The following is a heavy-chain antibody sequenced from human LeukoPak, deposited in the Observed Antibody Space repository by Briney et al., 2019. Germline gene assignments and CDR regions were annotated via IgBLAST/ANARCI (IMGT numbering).Heavy chain of an antibody. CDR3: ATSTIRLGY. J-gene: IGHJ4*02. CDR2: IYYSGST. V-gene: IGHV4-61*05. Sequence: NPSETLSLTCTVSGGSISSSSYYWGWIRQPPGKGLEWIGYIYYSGSTNYNPSLKSRVTISVDTSKNQFSLKLSSVTAADTAVYYCATSTIRLGYWGQGTLVTVSS. CDR1: GGSISSSSYY. D-gene: IGHD2-2*01.